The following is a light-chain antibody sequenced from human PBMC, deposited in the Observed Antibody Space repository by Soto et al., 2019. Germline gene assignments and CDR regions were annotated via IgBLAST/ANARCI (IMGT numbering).Light chain of an antibody. CDR3: NSYTTGTTWV. CDR1: TSDVGRYNY. V-gene: IGLV2-14*01. J-gene: IGLJ3*02. CDR2: DVS. Sequence: QSALTQPASVSGSPGQSITISCTGTTSDVGRYNYVSWHQQHPGKAPKLLIFDVSNRPSGVSDRFSGSKSGNTASLTISGLQAEDRADYYCNSYTTGTTWVFGGGTKVTVL.